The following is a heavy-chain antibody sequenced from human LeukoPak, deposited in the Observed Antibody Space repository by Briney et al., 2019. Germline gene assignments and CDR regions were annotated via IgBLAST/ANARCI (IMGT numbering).Heavy chain of an antibody. CDR1: GGSISSSSYY. D-gene: IGHD1-26*01. Sequence: SETLSLTCTVSGGSISSSSYYWGWIRQPPGEGPEWIGYINYSGGTNFNPSLKSRVTLSVDTSKNQFSLKLASVTAADTAVYYCARIKVGATLFDYWGQGALVTVSS. J-gene: IGHJ4*02. CDR2: INYSGGT. V-gene: IGHV4-61*05. CDR3: ARIKVGATLFDY.